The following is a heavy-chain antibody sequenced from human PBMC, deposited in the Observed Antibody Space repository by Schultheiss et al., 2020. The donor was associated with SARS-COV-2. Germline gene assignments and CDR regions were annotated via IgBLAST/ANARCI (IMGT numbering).Heavy chain of an antibody. CDR2: IYYSGST. D-gene: IGHD3-3*01. CDR3: ARAELYYDFWSGYYAGLDY. CDR1: GGSISSGGYY. Sequence: SETLSLTCTVSGGSISSGGYYWSWIRQHPGKGLEWIGYIYYSGSTYYNPSLKSRVTISVDTSKNQFSLKLSSVTAADTAVYYCARAELYYDFWSGYYAGLDYWGQGTLVTVSS. V-gene: IGHV4-31*03. J-gene: IGHJ4*02.